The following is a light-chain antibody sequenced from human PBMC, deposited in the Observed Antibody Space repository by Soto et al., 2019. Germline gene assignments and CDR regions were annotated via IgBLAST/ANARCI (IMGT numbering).Light chain of an antibody. J-gene: IGKJ1*01. CDR3: LQDYNYPWT. CDR2: AAS. CDR1: EGIRND. Sequence: AIQMTQSPSSLSASVGDRVTITCRASEGIRNDLGWYQQKPGKAPKLLIYAASSLQSGVPSRFSSSGSGTDFTLTISSLQPEDFATYYCLQDYNYPWTFGQGTKVEIK. V-gene: IGKV1-6*01.